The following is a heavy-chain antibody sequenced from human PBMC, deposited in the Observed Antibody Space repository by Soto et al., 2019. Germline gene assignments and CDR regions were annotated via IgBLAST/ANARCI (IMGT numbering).Heavy chain of an antibody. J-gene: IGHJ4*02. CDR1: RFAVSGNY. CDR3: ATRTITLPH. Sequence: EVYLVESGGGLVQPGGSLRLSCAASRFAVSGNYMSWVRQAPGKGLEFVSLIYSGGTTSYADSVKGRFTISRDNSKNTLYLQMNNLRAEDTAVYYCATRTITLPHWGQGTLVTVSS. V-gene: IGHV3-66*01. D-gene: IGHD5-12*01. CDR2: IYSGGTT.